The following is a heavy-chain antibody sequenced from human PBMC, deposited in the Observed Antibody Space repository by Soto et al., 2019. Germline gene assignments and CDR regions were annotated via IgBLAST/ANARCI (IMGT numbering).Heavy chain of an antibody. CDR1: GFTFSSYS. Sequence: EVQLVESGGGLVKPGGSLRLSCAASGFTFSSYSMNWVRQAPGKGLEWVSSISSSSSYIYYADSVKGRFTISRDNAKNSLYLQMNSLRAEDTAVYYCARDTSSCWRTFAVWGQGTMVTVSS. V-gene: IGHV3-21*01. J-gene: IGHJ3*01. D-gene: IGHD6-13*01. CDR2: ISSSSSYI. CDR3: ARDTSSCWRTFAV.